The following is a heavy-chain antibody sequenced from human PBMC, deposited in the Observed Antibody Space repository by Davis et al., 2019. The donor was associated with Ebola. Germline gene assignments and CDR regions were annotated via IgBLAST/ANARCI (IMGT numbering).Heavy chain of an antibody. CDR3: ARDCVGDCYSYYYYGMDV. Sequence: GESLKISCAASGFTFSSYNMNWVRQTPGKGLEWVSSISSSSYYIYYADSVKGRFTISRDNAKNSLYLQMNSLRAEDTAVYYCARDCVGDCYSYYYYGMDVWGQGTTVTVSS. CDR2: ISSSSYYI. J-gene: IGHJ6*02. V-gene: IGHV3-21*01. D-gene: IGHD2-21*02. CDR1: GFTFSSYN.